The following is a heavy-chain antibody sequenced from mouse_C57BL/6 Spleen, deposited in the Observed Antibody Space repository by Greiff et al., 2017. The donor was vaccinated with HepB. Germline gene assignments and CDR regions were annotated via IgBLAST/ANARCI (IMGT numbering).Heavy chain of an antibody. V-gene: IGHV5-16*01. CDR3: ARGGDYGSRFDY. J-gene: IGHJ2*01. D-gene: IGHD1-1*01. CDR2: INYDGSST. CDR1: GFTFSDYY. Sequence: EVKLMESEGGLVQPGSSMKLSCTASGFTFSDYYMAWVRQVPEKGLEWVANINYDGSSTYYLDSLKSRFIISGDNAKNILYLQMSSLKSEDTATYYCARGGDYGSRFDYWGQGTTLTVSS.